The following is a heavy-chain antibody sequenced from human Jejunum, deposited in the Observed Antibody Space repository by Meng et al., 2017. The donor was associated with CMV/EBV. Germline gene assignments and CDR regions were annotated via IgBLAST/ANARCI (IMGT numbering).Heavy chain of an antibody. V-gene: IGHV3-7*01. CDR1: GFTYSNVW. J-gene: IGHJ5*02. Sequence: WAVSGFTYSNVWMSWVRQSPGMGLEWVANIKQDGSATYYADSVKGRFTISRDNAKNSLYLQMDNLRADDTAVYYCVREDIVVFDNWGQGTLVTVSS. CDR2: IKQDGSAT. CDR3: VREDIVVFDN. D-gene: IGHD2-15*01.